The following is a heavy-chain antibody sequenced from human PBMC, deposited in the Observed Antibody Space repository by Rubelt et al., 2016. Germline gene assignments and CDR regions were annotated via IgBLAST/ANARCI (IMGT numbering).Heavy chain of an antibody. J-gene: IGHJ5*02. V-gene: IGHV4-31*02. Sequence: GYYWSWIRQHPGKGLEWIGYIYYSGSTYYNPSLKSRVTISVDTSKNQFSLKLSSVTAADTAVYYCARVWVPDSSSWYRETLHPLRFDPWGQGTLVTVSS. CDR3: ARVWVPDSSSWYRETLHPLRFDP. CDR1: GYY. D-gene: IGHD6-13*01. CDR2: IYYSGST.